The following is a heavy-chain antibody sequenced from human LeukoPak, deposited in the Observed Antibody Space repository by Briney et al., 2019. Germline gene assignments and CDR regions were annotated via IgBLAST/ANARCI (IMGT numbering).Heavy chain of an antibody. CDR3: ARDDYYYYYYMDV. CDR1: GYSISSGYY. CDR2: IYHSGST. Sequence: SETLSLTXTVSGYSISSGYYWDWIRQPPGKGLERIGSIYHSGSTYYNPSLKSRVTISVDTSKNQFSLKLSSVTAADTAVYYCARDDYYYYYYMDVWGKGTTVTVSS. V-gene: IGHV4-38-2*02. J-gene: IGHJ6*03.